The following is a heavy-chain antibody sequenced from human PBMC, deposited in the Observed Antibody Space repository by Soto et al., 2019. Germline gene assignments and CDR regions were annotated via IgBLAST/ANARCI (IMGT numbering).Heavy chain of an antibody. D-gene: IGHD2-2*01. CDR2: INPSGGST. CDR1: GYTFTSYY. J-gene: IGHJ6*02. V-gene: IGHV1-46*01. CDR3: ARDGIVVVPAASARVDYYYGMDV. Sequence: ASVKVSCKASGYTFTSYYMHWVRQAPGQGLEWMGIINPSGGSTSHAQKFQGRVTMTRDTSTSTVYMELSSLRSEDTAVYYCARDGIVVVPAASARVDYYYGMDVWGQGTTVTVSS.